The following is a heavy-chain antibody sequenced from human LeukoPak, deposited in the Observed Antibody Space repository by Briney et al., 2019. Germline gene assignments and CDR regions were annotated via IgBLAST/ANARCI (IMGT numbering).Heavy chain of an antibody. J-gene: IGHJ4*02. CDR3: ARNFGSSWYYFDY. CDR1: GGSISGYY. Sequence: SETLSLTCTVSGGSISGYYWSWIRQPPGKGLEWIGYIYYSGNTNYNPSLKSRVTISVDTSNNQFSLKLSSVTAADTAVYYCARNFGSSWYYFDYWGQETLVTVSS. V-gene: IGHV4-59*01. CDR2: IYYSGNT. D-gene: IGHD6-13*01.